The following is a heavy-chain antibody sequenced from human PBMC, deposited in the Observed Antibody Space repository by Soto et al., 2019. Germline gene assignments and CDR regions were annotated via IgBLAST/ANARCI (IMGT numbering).Heavy chain of an antibody. CDR3: ARDSFFGSGSYYGGLDY. Sequence: GGSLRLSCAASGFTFSSYAMHWVRQAPGKGLEWVAVISYDGSNKYYADSVKGRFTISRDNSKNTLYLQMNSLRAEDTAVYYCARDSFFGSGSYYGGLDYWGQGTLVTVSS. CDR1: GFTFSSYA. J-gene: IGHJ4*02. D-gene: IGHD3-10*01. CDR2: ISYDGSNK. V-gene: IGHV3-30-3*01.